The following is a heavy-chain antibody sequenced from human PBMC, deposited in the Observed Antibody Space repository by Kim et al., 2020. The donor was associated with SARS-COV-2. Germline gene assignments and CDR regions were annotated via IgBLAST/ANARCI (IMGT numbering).Heavy chain of an antibody. J-gene: IGHJ4*02. CDR3: ARPSRWLQFDY. Sequence: SETLSLTCTVSGGSISSSSYYWGWIRQPPGKGLEWIGSIYYSGSTYYNPSLKSRVTISVDTSKNQFSLKLSSVTAADTAVYYCARPSRWLQFDYWGQGTLVTVSS. V-gene: IGHV4-39*01. CDR2: IYYSGST. D-gene: IGHD5-12*01. CDR1: GGSISSSSYY.